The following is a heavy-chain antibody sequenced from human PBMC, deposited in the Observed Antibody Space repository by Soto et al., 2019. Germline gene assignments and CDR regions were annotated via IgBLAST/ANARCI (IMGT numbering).Heavy chain of an antibody. V-gene: IGHV4-31*03. CDR2: IHYSGDS. CDR1: GDSVSSNNYY. J-gene: IGHJ4*02. Sequence: SETLSLTCTAIGDSVSSNNYYWSWIRQRPGKGLEWIGYIHYSGDSYDNPSLTSRITLSMDVSKNQFSLNLRSVTAADTAIYYCARDVNDSSGSQGFDYWGQGTPVTVSS. D-gene: IGHD3-22*01. CDR3: ARDVNDSSGSQGFDY.